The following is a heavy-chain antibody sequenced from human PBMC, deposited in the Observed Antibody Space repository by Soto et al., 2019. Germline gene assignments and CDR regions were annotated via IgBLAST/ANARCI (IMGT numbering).Heavy chain of an antibody. CDR3: ARELPTTIKGGYYDSYGMDV. J-gene: IGHJ6*02. CDR2: LHSDGSTT. D-gene: IGHD2-2*02. Sequence: GGSLRLSCAASGFIFSSYWMHWVRQAPGKGLVWVSRLHSDGSTTTYADSVKGRFTISRDNAKNTLYLQMNRLRAEDTAVYYCARELPTTIKGGYYDSYGMDVWGQGTTVTVSS. V-gene: IGHV3-74*03. CDR1: GFIFSSYW.